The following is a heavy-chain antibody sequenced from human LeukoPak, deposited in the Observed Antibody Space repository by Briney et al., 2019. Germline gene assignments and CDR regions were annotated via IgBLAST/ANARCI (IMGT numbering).Heavy chain of an antibody. Sequence: GGSLRLSCAASGFTFSSYAMSWVRQAPGKGLEWVSTISGSGGSTYYADSVKGRFTISRDNSKNTLYLQMNSLRAEDTAVYYCANSGWYFSHRFDYWGQGTLVTVSS. CDR1: GFTFSSYA. D-gene: IGHD6-19*01. V-gene: IGHV3-23*01. CDR3: ANSGWYFSHRFDY. CDR2: ISGSGGST. J-gene: IGHJ4*02.